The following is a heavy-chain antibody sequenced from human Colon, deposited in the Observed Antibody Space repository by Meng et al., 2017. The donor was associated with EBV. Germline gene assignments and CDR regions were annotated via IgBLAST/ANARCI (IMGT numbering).Heavy chain of an antibody. J-gene: IGHJ4*02. V-gene: IGHV7-4-1*02. Sequence: VQLVKSGSELKKPGASVKVSCKASGYPFTRYPMNWVRQAPGQGLEWMGWISTNTGNPTYAQGFTGRFVFSVDTSVSTAYLQISSLKAEDTAVYYCGTLKYTSGFYGPAYWGQGALVTVSS. CDR2: ISTNTGNP. CDR1: GYPFTRYP. D-gene: IGHD6-19*01. CDR3: GTLKYTSGFYGPAY.